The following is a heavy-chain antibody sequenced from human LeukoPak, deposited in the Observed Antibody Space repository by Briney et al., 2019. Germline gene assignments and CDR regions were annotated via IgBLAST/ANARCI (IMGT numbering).Heavy chain of an antibody. CDR3: ARVTTPWYFDY. D-gene: IGHD4-17*01. CDR1: GGSISSYY. Sequence: SETLSLTCTVSGGSISSYYWNWIRQPPGKGLEWIGYIYYSGSTNYNPSLKSRVTISVDTSKNQFSLKLSSVTAADTAVYYCARVTTPWYFDYWGQGTLVTVSS. J-gene: IGHJ4*02. CDR2: IYYSGST. V-gene: IGHV4-59*08.